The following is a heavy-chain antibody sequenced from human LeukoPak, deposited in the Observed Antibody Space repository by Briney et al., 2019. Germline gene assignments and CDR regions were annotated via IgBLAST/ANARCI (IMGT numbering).Heavy chain of an antibody. V-gene: IGHV3-33*01. D-gene: IGHD3-10*01. CDR2: IWYDGSNK. Sequence: GGSLRLSCAASGFTFSSYGMHWVRQAPGKGLEWVAVIWYDGSNKYYADSVKGRFTISRDNSKNTLYLQMNSLRAEDTAVYYCAREHPYYHGSVPDYWGQGTLVTVSS. CDR1: GFTFSSYG. J-gene: IGHJ4*02. CDR3: AREHPYYHGSVPDY.